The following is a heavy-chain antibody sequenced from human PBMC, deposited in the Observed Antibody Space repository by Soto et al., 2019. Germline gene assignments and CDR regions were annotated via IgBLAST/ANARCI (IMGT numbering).Heavy chain of an antibody. V-gene: IGHV5-51*01. D-gene: IGHD4-17*01. CDR1: GYTFSNYW. J-gene: IGHJ6*01. Sequence: GESLKISCKGSGYTFSNYWIAWVRQMPGKGLEWMGIINPIDSDTRYGQSFQGQVTISVDKSNRTAYLQWSSLKASDTAMLYCARLCLSPLTETTCESYAMDVWGQGTTVTVSS. CDR2: INPIDSDT. CDR3: ARLCLSPLTETTCESYAMDV.